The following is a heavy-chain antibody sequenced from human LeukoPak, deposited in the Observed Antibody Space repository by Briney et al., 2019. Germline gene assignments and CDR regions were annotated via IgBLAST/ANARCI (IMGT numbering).Heavy chain of an antibody. CDR2: ITANGGGT. CDR1: GFTFSNYA. J-gene: IGHJ4*02. Sequence: GGSLRLSCAASGFTFSNYAMSWVRLPPGEGLEWVSAITANGGGTYYADSVKGRFTISRDNSKNTLYLQMNYLRAEDTAVYYCGRKVTDGPIDDWGQGSLVTVSS. CDR3: GRKVTDGPIDD. D-gene: IGHD3/OR15-3a*01. V-gene: IGHV3-23*01.